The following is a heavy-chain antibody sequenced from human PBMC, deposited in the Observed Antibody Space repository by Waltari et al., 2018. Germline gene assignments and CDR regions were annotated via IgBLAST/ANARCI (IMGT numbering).Heavy chain of an antibody. V-gene: IGHV1-69*01. D-gene: IGHD1-1*01. CDR1: RDIFTTSS. CDR2: ITPFIGTP. CDR3: ARVTNPAGPAHDRWFDS. Sequence: QVYLLQSGAEVKKPGSSVKVSCKASRDIFTTSSINWVRQAPGQGLEWMGGITPFIGTPNYAKIFQGRVTITADASTGTSFMELSTLRSDDTAVYYCARVTNPAGPAHDRWFDSWGQGTLVTVSS. J-gene: IGHJ5*01.